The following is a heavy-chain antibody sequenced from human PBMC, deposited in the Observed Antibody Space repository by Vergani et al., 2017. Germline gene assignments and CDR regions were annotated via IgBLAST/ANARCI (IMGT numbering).Heavy chain of an antibody. J-gene: IGHJ3*02. CDR2: IYYSGST. D-gene: IGHD2-21*02. Sequence: QVQLQESGPGLVKPSETLALTCTVSGGSISSYYWSWIRQPPGQGLEWIGYIYYSGSTNYNPSLKSRVTISVDTSKNQFSLKLSSVTAADTAVYYCARNXYCGGDCYSDAFDIWGQGTMVTVSS. V-gene: IGHV4-59*01. CDR3: ARNXYCGGDCYSDAFDI. CDR1: GGSISSYY.